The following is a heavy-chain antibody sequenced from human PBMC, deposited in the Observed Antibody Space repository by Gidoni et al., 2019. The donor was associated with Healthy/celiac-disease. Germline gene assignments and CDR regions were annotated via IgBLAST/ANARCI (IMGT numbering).Heavy chain of an antibody. D-gene: IGHD4-4*01. J-gene: IGHJ3*02. CDR1: GSTFSSYA. Sequence: QVQLVESGGGVVQPGRSLSLSCAAAGSTFSSYAMHWVRQAPGKGLEWVAVISYDGSNKYYADSVKGRFTISRDNSKNPLYLQMNSLRAEDTAVYYCARTTSRLYDAFDIWGQGTMVTVSS. V-gene: IGHV3-30-3*01. CDR3: ARTTSRLYDAFDI. CDR2: ISYDGSNK.